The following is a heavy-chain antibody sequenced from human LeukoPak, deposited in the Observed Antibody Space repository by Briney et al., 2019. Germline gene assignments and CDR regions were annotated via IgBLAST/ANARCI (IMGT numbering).Heavy chain of an antibody. CDR3: TTHDFWSGYGREDY. V-gene: IGHV3-23*01. J-gene: IGHJ4*02. Sequence: PGGSLRLSCAACGFIFSSHAMGWVRQAPGKGLEWVSSITGSGADTYYGDSVKGRFTIARDNSKNILYLQMNSLKTEDTAVYYCTTHDFWSGYGREDYWGQGTLVTVSS. D-gene: IGHD3-3*01. CDR1: GFIFSSHA. CDR2: ITGSGADT.